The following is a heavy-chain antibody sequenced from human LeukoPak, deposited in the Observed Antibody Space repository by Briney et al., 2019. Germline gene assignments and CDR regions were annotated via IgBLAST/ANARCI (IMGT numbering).Heavy chain of an antibody. CDR2: ISAYNGNT. J-gene: IGHJ4*02. CDR3: ARDPTNTSGYYAYFDY. Sequence: DSVKLSCTASGYTFTSYGISWMRQAPGQGLERMGWISAYNGNTNYAQKLQCRVTMTTDTSTSTAYMELRSLRSDDTAVYFCARDPTNTSGYYAYFDYWGQGTLVTVSS. V-gene: IGHV1-18*01. D-gene: IGHD5-12*01. CDR1: GYTFTSYG.